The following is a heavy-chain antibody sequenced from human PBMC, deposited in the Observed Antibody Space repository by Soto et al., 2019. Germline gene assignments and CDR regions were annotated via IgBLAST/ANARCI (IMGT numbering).Heavy chain of an antibody. CDR3: AKDYASTWYWYFDP. CDR2: ISGSGDKT. D-gene: IGHD6-13*01. CDR1: GFSFSNFA. J-gene: IGHJ5*02. V-gene: IGHV3-23*01. Sequence: GGSLRLSCAASGFSFSNFAMIWVRQAPGTGLEWASSISGSGDKTYYLDSVKGRFTISRDNSKNTLYLHMNSLGAEDTAVYFCAKDYASTWYWYFDPWGQGTLVTVSS.